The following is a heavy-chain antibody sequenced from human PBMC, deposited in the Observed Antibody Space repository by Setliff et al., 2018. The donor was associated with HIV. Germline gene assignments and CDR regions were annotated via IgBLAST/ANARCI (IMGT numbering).Heavy chain of an antibody. J-gene: IGHJ4*02. V-gene: IGHV1-8*01. D-gene: IGHD3-3*01. CDR2: INPNSNDI. CDR3: ARLRPTAFFDY. CDR1: GYTFSSYD. Sequence: ASVKVSCKASGYTFSSYDINWVRQATGQGLEWMGWINPNSNDIAYAQKLQGRVTMTRNTSIATAYMELSNLRSEDTAVYYCARLRPTAFFDYWGQGTLVTVSS.